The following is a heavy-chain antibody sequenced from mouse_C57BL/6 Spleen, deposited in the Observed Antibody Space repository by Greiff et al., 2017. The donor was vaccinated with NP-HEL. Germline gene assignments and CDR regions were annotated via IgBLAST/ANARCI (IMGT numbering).Heavy chain of an antibody. V-gene: IGHV1-53*01. D-gene: IGHD1-1*01. CDR1: GYTFTSYW. Sequence: VQLQQPGTELVKPGASVKLSCKASGYTFTSYWMHWVKQRPGQGLEWIGNINPSNGGTNYNEKFKSKATLTVDKSSSTAYMQLSSLTSEDSAVYYCARSGEIYYCGSSYWYFDVWGTGTTVTVSS. CDR3: ARSGEIYYCGSSYWYFDV. J-gene: IGHJ1*03. CDR2: INPSNGGT.